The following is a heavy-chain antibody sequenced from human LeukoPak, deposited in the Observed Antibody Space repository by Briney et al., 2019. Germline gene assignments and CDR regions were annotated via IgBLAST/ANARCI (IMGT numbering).Heavy chain of an antibody. CDR3: AKSEWELSYFDY. CDR2: ISGSGGST. J-gene: IGHJ4*02. D-gene: IGHD1-26*01. CDR1: GFTFSSYA. V-gene: IGHV3-23*01. Sequence: PGGSLRLSCAASGFTFSSYAMSWVRQAPGKGLEWVSAISGSGGSTYYADSAKGRFTISRDNSKNTLYLQMNSLRAEDTAVYYCAKSEWELSYFDYWGQGTLVTVSS.